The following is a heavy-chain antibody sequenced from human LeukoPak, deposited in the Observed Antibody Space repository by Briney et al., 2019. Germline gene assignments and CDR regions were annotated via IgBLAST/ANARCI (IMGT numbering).Heavy chain of an antibody. V-gene: IGHV1-2*02. J-gene: IGHJ4*02. CDR2: INPNSGGT. D-gene: IGHD5-12*01. Sequence: ASVKVSCKASGYTFTGYYMHWVRQAPGQGLEWMGWINPNSGGTSYAQKFQGRVTMTRDTSISTAYMELSRLRSDDTAVYYCARDIVATKNLDYWGQGTLVTVSS. CDR3: ARDIVATKNLDY. CDR1: GYTFTGYY.